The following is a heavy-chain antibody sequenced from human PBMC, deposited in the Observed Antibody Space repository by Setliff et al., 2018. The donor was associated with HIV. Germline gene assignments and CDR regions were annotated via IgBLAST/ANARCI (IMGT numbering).Heavy chain of an antibody. V-gene: IGHV4-59*11. J-gene: IGHJ1*01. CDR1: GGSISSHY. Sequence: SETLSLTCTVSGGSISSHYWSWIRQPPGKGLEWIGYISYSGSTNYIPSLKSRVTISVDTSRNQFSLRLSSVTAADTAIYYCARVPTSSWYVTTQRTKEYFHHWGQGTLVTVSS. CDR3: ARVPTSSWYVTTQRTKEYFHH. D-gene: IGHD6-13*01. CDR2: ISYSGST.